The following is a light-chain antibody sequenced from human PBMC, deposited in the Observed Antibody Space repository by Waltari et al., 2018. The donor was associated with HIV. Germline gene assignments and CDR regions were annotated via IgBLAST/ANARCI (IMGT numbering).Light chain of an antibody. CDR2: GAS. V-gene: IGKV3-15*01. CDR1: QSVGLN. J-gene: IGKJ4*01. Sequence: DILLTQSPATLSVSPGVRGTLSCRASQSVGLNLAWYQQRPGQPPRLLVYGASTRDSDVSTRFSASGSGTEFTLTITSVRSEDFATYFCQQYDVWPLTFGGGTNVDLK. CDR3: QQYDVWPLT.